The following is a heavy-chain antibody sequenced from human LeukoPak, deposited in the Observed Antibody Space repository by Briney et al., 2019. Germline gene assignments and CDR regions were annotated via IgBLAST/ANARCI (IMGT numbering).Heavy chain of an antibody. J-gene: IGHJ5*02. V-gene: IGHV1-69*06. CDR2: IIPIFGTA. Sequence: SVKVSCKASGGSFSSYAISWVRQAPGQGLEWMGGIIPIFGTANYAQKFQGRVTITADKSTSTAYMELSSLRSEDTAVYYCAWGGYNWNSGGNWFDPWGQGTLVTVSS. CDR3: AWGGYNWNSGGNWFDP. D-gene: IGHD1-7*01. CDR1: GGSFSSYA.